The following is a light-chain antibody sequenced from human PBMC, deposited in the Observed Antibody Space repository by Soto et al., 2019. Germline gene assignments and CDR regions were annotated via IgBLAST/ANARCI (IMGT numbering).Light chain of an antibody. CDR2: GAS. CDR1: QSVRSGS. CDR3: QQYNY. J-gene: IGKJ2*01. Sequence: EVVLTQSPGTLSLSPGEGATLSCRASQSVRSGSLAWYQQKPGQAPRLLIFGASSRATDTPDRFSGSGSGTDFTLTITRVDTEDFAVYYCQQYNYFGQGTKLEIK. V-gene: IGKV3-20*01.